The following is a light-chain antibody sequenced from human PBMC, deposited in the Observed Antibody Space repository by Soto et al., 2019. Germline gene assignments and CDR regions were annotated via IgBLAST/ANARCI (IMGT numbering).Light chain of an antibody. J-gene: IGLJ2*01. CDR3: QTWDTGSVI. Sequence: QLVLTQSPSASASLGASVKFTCTLSSGHSSYAIAWHQQQPEKGPRYLMKLNSDGSHNKGDGIPVRFSGSSSGAERYLTISSLQAEDEADYYCQTWDTGSVIFGGGTKLTVL. CDR2: LNSDGSH. V-gene: IGLV4-69*01. CDR1: SGHSSYA.